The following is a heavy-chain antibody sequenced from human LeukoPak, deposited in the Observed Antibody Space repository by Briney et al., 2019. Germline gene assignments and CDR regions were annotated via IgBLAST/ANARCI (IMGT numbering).Heavy chain of an antibody. CDR2: INRSGGGT. CDR1: AYIFTRYH. J-gene: IGHJ4*02. D-gene: IGHD4-17*01. CDR3: AAADATTESGFDY. V-gene: IGHV1-46*01. Sequence: ASVKVSCKASAYIFTRYHIHWVRQPPGQGLECMGIINRSGGGTSYAQKFQGRVTMTSDTPTSTVYMELSSLRSEDTAVYYCAAADATTESGFDYWRQGTLVTVSS.